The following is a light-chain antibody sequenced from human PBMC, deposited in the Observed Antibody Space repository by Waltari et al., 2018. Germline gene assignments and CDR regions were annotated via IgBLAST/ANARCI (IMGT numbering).Light chain of an antibody. CDR3: CSYTGSSTSYG. CDR1: STALASYNL. Sequence: QSALSQPASVSGSPGQSLTIPCTGASTALASYNLVAWYQHHPNRAPKPIIYEATKRPSGISHRFSGAKSGATASLRISGLQADDEADYYCCSYTGSSTSYGCGGGTKVTVL. V-gene: IGLV2-23*01. J-gene: IGLJ1*01. CDR2: EAT.